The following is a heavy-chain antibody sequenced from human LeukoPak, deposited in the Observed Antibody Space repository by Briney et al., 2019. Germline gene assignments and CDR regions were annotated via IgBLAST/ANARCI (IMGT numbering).Heavy chain of an antibody. CDR1: GGTFSSYA. D-gene: IGHD2-15*01. J-gene: IGHJ6*03. CDR2: IIPIFGTA. Sequence: ASVKVSCKASGGTFSSYAISWVRQAPGQGLEWMGGIIPIFGTANYAQKFQGRVTITTDESTSTAYMELSSLRSEDTAVYYCARVPDRRVVVAATPYYYYMDVWGKGTTVTVSS. V-gene: IGHV1-69*05. CDR3: ARVPDRRVVVAATPYYYYMDV.